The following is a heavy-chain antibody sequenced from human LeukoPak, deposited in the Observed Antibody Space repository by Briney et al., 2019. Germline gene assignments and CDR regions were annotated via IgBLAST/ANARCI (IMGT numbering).Heavy chain of an antibody. D-gene: IGHD2-2*01. V-gene: IGHV4-59*02. CDR2: IYNSGIT. CDR1: GGSVSSHF. CDR3: AREYCSSSCYFDY. J-gene: IGHJ4*02. Sequence: PSETLSLTCTVSGGSVSSHFWSWIRQPPGKELEWIGYIYNSGITNYNPSLKSRLTISVDTSKNQFSLKLSSVTAADTAVYYCAREYCSSSCYFDYWGQGTLVTVSS.